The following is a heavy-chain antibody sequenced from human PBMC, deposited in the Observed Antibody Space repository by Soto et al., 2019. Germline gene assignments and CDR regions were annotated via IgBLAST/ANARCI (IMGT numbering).Heavy chain of an antibody. CDR3: TTEFRVGGMGAY. Sequence: EVQLVESGGKLVKPGGSLRLSCAASGFTFSNSWMSWVRQGPGKGLEWVGRIKSKTDGATTDYAAPVTGRFTISRDDSNNTLYLQMNSLKTEDTAVYYCTTEFRVGGMGAYWGQGTLVTVSS. V-gene: IGHV3-15*01. CDR2: IKSKTDGATT. CDR1: GFTFSNSW. D-gene: IGHD1-26*01. J-gene: IGHJ4*02.